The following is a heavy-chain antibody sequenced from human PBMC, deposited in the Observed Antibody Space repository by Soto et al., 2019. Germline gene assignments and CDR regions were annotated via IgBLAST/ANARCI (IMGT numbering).Heavy chain of an antibody. V-gene: IGHV3-33*01. CDR2: IWYDGSEK. CDR1: GFTFSDYG. J-gene: IGHJ4*02. D-gene: IGHD1-1*01. CDR3: ARQSLGNIRLRGFDY. Sequence: QVQLVESGGGVVQPGRSLRLSCAASGFTFSDYGMHWVRQAPGKGLEWVAVIWYDGSEKYYADSVKGRFTISRDNSXXTLYLQMNSLRAEDTAVYYCARQSLGNIRLRGFDYWGQGALVTVSS.